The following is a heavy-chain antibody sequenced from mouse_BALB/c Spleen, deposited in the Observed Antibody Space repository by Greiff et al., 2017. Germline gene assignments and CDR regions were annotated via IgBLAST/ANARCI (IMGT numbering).Heavy chain of an antibody. J-gene: IGHJ4*01. CDR1: GFSLTSYG. CDR2: IRNKANGYTT. D-gene: IGHD2-14*01. Sequence: EVMLVESGPGLVAPSQSLSITCTVSGFSLTSYGVHWVRQPPGKALEWLGFIRNKANGYTTEYSASVKGRFTISRDNSQSILYLQMNTLRAEDSATYYCARDVRRYYAMDYWGQGTSVTVSS. V-gene: IGHV7-3*02. CDR3: ARDVRRYYAMDY.